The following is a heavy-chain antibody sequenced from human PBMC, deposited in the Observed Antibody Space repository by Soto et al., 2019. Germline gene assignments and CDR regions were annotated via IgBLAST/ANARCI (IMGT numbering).Heavy chain of an antibody. CDR3: ARHKMSAPPNDPFDI. V-gene: IGHV1-45*02. CDR1: GYIFTYRY. Sequence: SVKVSCKASGYIFTYRYLYWVRQAPGQALEWMGWIIPYNGNTNYAQKFQDRFSITRESSLSTVYMELRSLRSDDTGMYYCARHKMSAPPNDPFDIWGQGTLVTVSS. J-gene: IGHJ3*02. CDR2: IIPYNGNT.